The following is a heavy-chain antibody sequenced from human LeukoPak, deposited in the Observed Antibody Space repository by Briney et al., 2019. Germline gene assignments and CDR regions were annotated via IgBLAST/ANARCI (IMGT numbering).Heavy chain of an antibody. V-gene: IGHV4-39*01. CDR2: IYYSGST. CDR3: AGSAWGVKAAAGYFDY. Sequence: PSETLSLTCTVSGGSISSSSYYWGWIRQPPGKGLEWIGSIYYSGSTYYNPSLKSRVTISVDTSKNQFSLKLSSVTAADTAVYYCAGSAWGVKAAAGYFDYWGQGTLVTVSS. CDR1: GGSISSSSYY. J-gene: IGHJ4*02. D-gene: IGHD6-13*01.